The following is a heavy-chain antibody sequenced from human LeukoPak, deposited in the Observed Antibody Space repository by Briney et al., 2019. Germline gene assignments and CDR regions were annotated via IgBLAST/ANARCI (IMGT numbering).Heavy chain of an antibody. D-gene: IGHD4-11*01. J-gene: IGHJ4*02. CDR2: INHSGST. V-gene: IGHV4-34*01. Sequence: SETLSLTCAVYGGSFSGYYWSWIRQPPGKGLEWIGEINHSGSTNYNPSLKSRVTISVDTSKNQFSLKLSSVTAADTAVYYCARRPMTTVYYFDYWGQGTLVTVSS. CDR1: GGSFSGYY. CDR3: ARRPMTTVYYFDY.